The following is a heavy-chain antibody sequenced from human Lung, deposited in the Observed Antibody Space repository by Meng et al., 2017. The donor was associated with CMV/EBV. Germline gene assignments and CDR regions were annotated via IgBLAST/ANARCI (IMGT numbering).Heavy chain of an antibody. CDR2: INTYNGSS. Sequence: SXXVSXKASGYNFRSYGISWVRQAPGQGLEWMGLINTYNGSSKYGQTFQGRVTMTTDTSKSTAYMELSSLTSDDTAVYYCARDKGLANFDSTTYWGLYFDHWGQGTLVTVSS. CDR1: GYNFRSYG. D-gene: IGHD2/OR15-2a*01. V-gene: IGHV1-18*04. J-gene: IGHJ4*02. CDR3: ARDKGLANFDSTTYWGLYFDH.